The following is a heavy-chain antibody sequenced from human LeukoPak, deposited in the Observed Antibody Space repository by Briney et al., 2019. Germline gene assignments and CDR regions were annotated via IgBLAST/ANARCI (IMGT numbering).Heavy chain of an antibody. Sequence: GGSLRLSCAASGFTFSSYSMNWVRQAPGEGLEWVSSISSSSSYIYYADSVKGRFTISRDNAKNSLYLQMNSLRAEDTAVYYCARESSGWYPDDWGQGTLVTVSS. CDR1: GFTFSSYS. J-gene: IGHJ4*02. V-gene: IGHV3-21*01. CDR3: ARESSGWYPDD. CDR2: ISSSSSYI. D-gene: IGHD6-19*01.